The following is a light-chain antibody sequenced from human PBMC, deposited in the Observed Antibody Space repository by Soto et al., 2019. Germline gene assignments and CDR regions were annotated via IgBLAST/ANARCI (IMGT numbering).Light chain of an antibody. CDR3: SSYAGNNIYV. J-gene: IGLJ1*01. CDR1: SSDVGAYNY. Sequence: QPVLTQPPSASGSPGQSVTISCTGSSSDVGAYNYVAWYQQRPGKAPKLMISDVNKRPSGVPDRFSGSKSGNTASLTVSGLQAEDEADYYCSSYAGNNIYVFGAGTKLTVL. V-gene: IGLV2-8*01. CDR2: DVN.